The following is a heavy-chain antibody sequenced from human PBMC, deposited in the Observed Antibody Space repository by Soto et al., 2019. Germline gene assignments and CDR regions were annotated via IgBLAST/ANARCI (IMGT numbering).Heavy chain of an antibody. D-gene: IGHD6-6*01. J-gene: IGHJ4*02. CDR2: TYYRSKWYN. CDR3: ASTSGREYSSSSPSPYYFDY. Sequence: SQTLSLTCAISGDSVSSNSAAWNWIRQSPSRGLEWLGRTYYRSKWYNDYAVSVKSRITINPDTSKNQFSLQLNSVTPEDTAVYYCASTSGREYSSSSPSPYYFDYWGQGTLVTVSS. CDR1: GDSVSSNSAA. V-gene: IGHV6-1*01.